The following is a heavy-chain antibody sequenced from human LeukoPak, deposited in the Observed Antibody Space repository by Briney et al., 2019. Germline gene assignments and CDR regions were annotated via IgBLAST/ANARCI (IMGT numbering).Heavy chain of an antibody. CDR1: GGTFSSYA. CDR2: IIPIFGTA. V-gene: IGHV1-69*13. CDR3: ARGLYSSGWYWVY. D-gene: IGHD6-19*01. Sequence: SVKVSCKASGGTFSSYAISWVRQAPGQGLEWMGGIIPIFGTANYAQKFQGRVTITADESTSTAYMELSRLRSDDTAVYYCARGLYSSGWYWVYWGQGTLVTVSS. J-gene: IGHJ4*02.